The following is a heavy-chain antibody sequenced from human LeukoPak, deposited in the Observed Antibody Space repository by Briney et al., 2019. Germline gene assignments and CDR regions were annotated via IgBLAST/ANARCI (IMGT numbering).Heavy chain of an antibody. V-gene: IGHV4-34*01. J-gene: IGHJ4*02. CDR2: INHSGST. D-gene: IGHD1-26*01. CDR3: ARQGVVGATGFDF. Sequence: TSETLSLTCAVYGGSFSGYYWSWIRQPPGKGLEWIGEINHSGSTNYNPSLKSRVTISVDTSKNQFSLKLSSVTATDTAVYYCARQGVVGATGFDFWGQGILVTVSS. CDR1: GGSFSGYY.